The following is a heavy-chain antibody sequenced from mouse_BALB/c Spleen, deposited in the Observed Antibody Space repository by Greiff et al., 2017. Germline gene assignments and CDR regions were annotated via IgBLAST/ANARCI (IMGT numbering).Heavy chain of an antibody. CDR2: IRNKANGYTT. CDR3: ARATVTTATLYWYFDV. D-gene: IGHD1-2*01. V-gene: IGHV7-3*02. Sequence: EVNVVESGGGLVQPGGSLRLSCATSGFTFTDYYMSWVRQPPGKALEWLGFIRNKANGYTTEYSASVKGRFTISRDNSQSILYLQMNTLRAEDSATYYCARATVTTATLYWYFDVWGAGTTVTVSS. J-gene: IGHJ1*01. CDR1: GFTFTDYY.